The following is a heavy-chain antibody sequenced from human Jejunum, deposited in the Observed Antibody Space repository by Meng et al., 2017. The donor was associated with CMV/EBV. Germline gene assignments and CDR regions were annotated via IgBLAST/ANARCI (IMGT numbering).Heavy chain of an antibody. CDR1: GASVVGGSYF. Sequence: SGASVVGGSYFWRWIRQPPGKGLELIGYIYYSGATNYNPSLKSRVTMSVDTSKNQFSLRLRSVTAADTAVYYCARVVLYHYGMDVWGHGTTVTVSS. D-gene: IGHD6-6*01. J-gene: IGHJ6*02. CDR3: ARVVLYHYGMDV. V-gene: IGHV4-61*01. CDR2: IYYSGAT.